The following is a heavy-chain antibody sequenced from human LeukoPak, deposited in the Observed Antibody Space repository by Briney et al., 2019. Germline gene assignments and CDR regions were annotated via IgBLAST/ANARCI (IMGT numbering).Heavy chain of an antibody. V-gene: IGHV3-64*01. J-gene: IGHJ4*02. CDR1: GFTFSSYA. Sequence: GGSLRLSCAASGFTFSSYAMHWVRQAPGKGLEYVSAISSNGGSTYYANSVKGRFTISRDNSKNTLYLQMGSLRAEDMAVYYCASKGYYYDSSGYRPGYFDYWGQGTLVTVSS. CDR2: ISSNGGST. CDR3: ASKGYYYDSSGYRPGYFDY. D-gene: IGHD3-22*01.